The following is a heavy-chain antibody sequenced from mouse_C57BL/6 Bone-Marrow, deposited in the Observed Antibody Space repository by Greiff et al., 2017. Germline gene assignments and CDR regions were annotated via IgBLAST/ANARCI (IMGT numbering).Heavy chain of an antibody. CDR1: GYAFSSSW. CDR2: IYPGDGGT. V-gene: IGHV1-82*01. J-gene: IGHJ2*01. CDR3: ARLRKGY. Sequence: QVQLQQSGPELVKPGASVKISCKASGYAFSSSWMNWVKQRPGKGLEWIGRIYPGDGGTNYNGKFKGKATLTADESSSTAYMQLSSLTSEDSAVYFCARLRKGYWGQGTTLTVSS.